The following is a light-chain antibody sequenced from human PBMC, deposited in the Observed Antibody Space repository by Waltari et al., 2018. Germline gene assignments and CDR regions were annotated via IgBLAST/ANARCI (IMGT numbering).Light chain of an antibody. Sequence: SYVLTQPPSVSVAPGKTASITCGGNNIESKSVHWYQQKPGQAPILVISYDSDRPSGIPERFSGYSSGTTSSLTITGAQAEDEADYYCHSRKGSDNQVVFGGGTKLTVL. CDR2: YDS. V-gene: IGLV3-21*01. CDR1: NIESKS. J-gene: IGLJ3*02. CDR3: HSRKGSDNQVV.